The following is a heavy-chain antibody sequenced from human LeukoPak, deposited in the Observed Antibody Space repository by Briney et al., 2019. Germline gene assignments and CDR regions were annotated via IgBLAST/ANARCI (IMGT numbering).Heavy chain of an antibody. CDR1: GASINSHY. CDR3: ARGTGNWNYGV. D-gene: IGHD1-7*01. Sequence: SSGTLSLTCTVSGASINSHYWSWIRQPPGKGLESIGHSFYSGSTNYNPSLKSRVTISVDRPNKKVSLRLKSVSAADTAIYYCARGTGNWNYGVWGRGTLIIVSS. J-gene: IGHJ4*02. V-gene: IGHV4-59*11. CDR2: SFYSGST.